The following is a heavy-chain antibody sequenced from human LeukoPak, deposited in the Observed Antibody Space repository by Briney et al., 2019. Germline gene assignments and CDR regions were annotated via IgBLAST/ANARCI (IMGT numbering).Heavy chain of an antibody. Sequence: SETLSLTCAVYGGSFSGYYWSWIRQPPGKGLEWIGEINHSGSTNYNPSLKSRVTISVDTSKSQFSLKLSSVTAADTAVYYCARSRSITMVRGVRRGWFDPWGQGTLVTVSS. CDR2: INHSGST. V-gene: IGHV4-34*01. D-gene: IGHD3-10*01. CDR1: GGSFSGYY. CDR3: ARSRSITMVRGVRRGWFDP. J-gene: IGHJ5*02.